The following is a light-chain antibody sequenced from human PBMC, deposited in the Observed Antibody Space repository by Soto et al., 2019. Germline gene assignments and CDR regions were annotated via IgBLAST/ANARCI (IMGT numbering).Light chain of an antibody. CDR2: EVN. Sequence: QSALTQPPSASGSPGQSVTISCTGTSSDVGAYNYVSWYQQHPGTAPKLMIYEVNKRPSGVPDRFSGSKSGNTASLTVSGLQAEDEAYYYCSSYAGSNKVFGGGTKLTVL. CDR3: SSYAGSNKV. J-gene: IGLJ3*02. V-gene: IGLV2-8*01. CDR1: SSDVGAYNY.